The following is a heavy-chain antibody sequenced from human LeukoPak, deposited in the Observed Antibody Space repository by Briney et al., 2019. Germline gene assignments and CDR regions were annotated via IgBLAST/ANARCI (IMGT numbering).Heavy chain of an antibody. V-gene: IGHV2-5*01. CDR3: AHTWIVVGAAVTGNWFDP. D-gene: IGHD2-2*01. J-gene: IGHJ5*02. CDR1: GFSLSTSGVG. CDR2: IYWNDDK. Sequence: SGPTLVNPTQTLTLTCTFSGFSLSTSGVGVGWIRQPPGKALEWLALIYWNDDKRYSPSLKSRLTITKDTSKNQVVLTMTNMDPVDTATYHCAHTWIVVGAAVTGNWFDPWGQGTLVTVSS.